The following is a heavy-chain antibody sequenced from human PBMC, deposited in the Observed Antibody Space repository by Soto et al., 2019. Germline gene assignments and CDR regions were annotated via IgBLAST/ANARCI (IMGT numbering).Heavy chain of an antibody. V-gene: IGHV1-69*13. CDR3: AKREGREGYIFAF. D-gene: IGHD3-3*02. Sequence: SVKVSCKASGVTFNRQDMRWVRQAPGQGLEWMGGIIPMFGTPHYAEKFQDRVTITADESTGTAYLELSSLTSEDTAVYYCAKREGREGYIFAFWGRGPRVSVSS. J-gene: IGHJ4*02. CDR1: GVTFNRQD. CDR2: IIPMFGTP.